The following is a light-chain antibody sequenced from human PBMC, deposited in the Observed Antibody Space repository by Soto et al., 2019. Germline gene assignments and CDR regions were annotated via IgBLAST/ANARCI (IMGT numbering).Light chain of an antibody. Sequence: QSALTQPASVSGSPGQSITIFCTGTSSDVGGYNYVSWYQQHPGKAPKLMIYDVSNRPSGVSNRFSGSKSGNTASLTISGVQAEDEADYYCSSYTSSSTLEIFGTGTKLTVL. V-gene: IGLV2-14*01. J-gene: IGLJ1*01. CDR1: SSDVGGYNY. CDR3: SSYTSSSTLEI. CDR2: DVS.